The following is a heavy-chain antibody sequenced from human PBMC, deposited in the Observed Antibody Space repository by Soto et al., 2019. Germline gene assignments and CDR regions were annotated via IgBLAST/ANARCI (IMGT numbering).Heavy chain of an antibody. CDR3: LRASWNYYYYGMDT. Sequence: EVQLVESGGGLVQPGGSLKLSCAASGFTFSDSAMHWVRQASGKGLEWVGRIRSKALSYATAYAASVQGRFTISRDDSENTAYLQMNSLKAEDTAVYYCLRASWNYYYYGMDTWGQGTTVTVSS. V-gene: IGHV3-73*02. CDR1: GFTFSDSA. D-gene: IGHD1-1*01. J-gene: IGHJ6*02. CDR2: IRSKALSYAT.